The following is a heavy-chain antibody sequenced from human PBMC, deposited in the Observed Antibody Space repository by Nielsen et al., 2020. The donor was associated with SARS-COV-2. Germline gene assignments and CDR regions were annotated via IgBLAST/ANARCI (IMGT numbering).Heavy chain of an antibody. CDR3: ASGLRFYWLDV. J-gene: IGHJ6*02. CDR2: IYYSGST. Sequence: SETLSLTCAVYGGSFSGYYWSWIRQPPGKGLEWIGYIYYSGSTNYNPSLKSRVTISVDTSKNQFSLKLSSVTAADTAVYYCASGLRFYWLDVWGQGTTVTVSS. V-gene: IGHV4-59*01. D-gene: IGHD3-16*01. CDR1: GGSFSGYY.